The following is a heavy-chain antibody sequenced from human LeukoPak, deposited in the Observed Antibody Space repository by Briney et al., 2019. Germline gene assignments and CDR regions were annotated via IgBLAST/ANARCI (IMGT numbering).Heavy chain of an antibody. V-gene: IGHV4-59*01. D-gene: IGHD1-26*01. J-gene: IGHJ4*02. CDR3: ARGVVGATGGVFDY. CDR1: GGSISSYY. Sequence: SETLSLTCTVSGGSISSYYWSWIRQPPGKGLEWIGYIYYSGSTNYNPSLKSRVTISVDTSKNQFSLKLSSVTAPDTAVYYCARGVVGATGGVFDYWGQGTLVTVSS. CDR2: IYYSGST.